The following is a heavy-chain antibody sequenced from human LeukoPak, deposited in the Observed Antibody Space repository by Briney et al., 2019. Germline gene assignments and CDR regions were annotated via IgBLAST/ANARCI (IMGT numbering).Heavy chain of an antibody. CDR3: ARGLRREQQLLRAFDY. V-gene: IGHV1-8*01. D-gene: IGHD6-13*01. CDR2: MNPNSGNT. CDR1: GYTFTNYD. J-gene: IGHJ4*02. Sequence: ASVRVSCKASGYTFTNYDINWVRQASGQGLEWMGWMNPNSGNTGSAQMFQGRVTMTSNTSISTAYMELGSLRSEDTAVYYCARGLRREQQLLRAFDYWGQGTPVTVSS.